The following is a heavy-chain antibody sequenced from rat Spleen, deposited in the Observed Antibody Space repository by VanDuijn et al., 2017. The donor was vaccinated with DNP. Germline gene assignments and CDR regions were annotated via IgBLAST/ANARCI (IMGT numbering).Heavy chain of an antibody. V-gene: IGHV5S13*01. CDR2: ISTGGGNT. CDR1: GFTFSNYG. J-gene: IGHJ2*01. D-gene: IGHD1-9*01. Sequence: EVQLVETGGGLVQPGRSLKLSCAASGFTFSNYGMAWVRQAPTKGLEWVASISTGGGNTYYRDSVKGRFTISRDNAENTVYLQMNSLRSEDTATYYCAKDGAYYGYNYYFDYWGQGVMVTVSS. CDR3: AKDGAYYGYNYYFDY.